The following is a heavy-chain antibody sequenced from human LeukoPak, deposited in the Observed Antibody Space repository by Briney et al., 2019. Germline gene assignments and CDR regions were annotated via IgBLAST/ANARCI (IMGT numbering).Heavy chain of an antibody. D-gene: IGHD3-22*01. Sequence: ASVKVSCKASGYTFTGYYMHWVRQAPRQGLEWMGWINPNSGGTNYAQKFQGRVTMTRDTSISTAYMELSRLRSDDTAVYYCAKDIHPGLDSGASCCFDYWGQGTPVTVSS. CDR3: AKDIHPGLDSGASCCFDY. CDR2: INPNSGGT. CDR1: GYTFTGYY. J-gene: IGHJ4*02. V-gene: IGHV1-2*02.